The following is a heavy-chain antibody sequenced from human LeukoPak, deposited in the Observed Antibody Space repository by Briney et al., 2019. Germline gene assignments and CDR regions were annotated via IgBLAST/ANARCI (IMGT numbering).Heavy chain of an antibody. D-gene: IGHD5-18*01. CDR1: GFTLSSLA. V-gene: IGHV3-23*01. CDR2: ISGSGGST. J-gene: IGHJ4*02. Sequence: GGSLSLSCAASGFTLSSLAMIGLPQAPGGGLEGVPAISGSGGSTYYADCVKGRFTISRESSKHTVSLQVQSLRPEDGGVYYCAKYSVQLWANFDYWGQGTLVTVSS. CDR3: AKYSVQLWANFDY.